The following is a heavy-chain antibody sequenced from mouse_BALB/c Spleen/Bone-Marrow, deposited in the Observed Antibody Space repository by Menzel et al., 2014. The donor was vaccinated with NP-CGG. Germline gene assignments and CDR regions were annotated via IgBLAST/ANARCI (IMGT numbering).Heavy chain of an antibody. CDR3: ARGGWLRDAMDY. CDR2: IYPGNVNT. J-gene: IGHJ4*01. V-gene: IGHV1S56*01. D-gene: IGHD2-2*01. CDR1: GYTFTSYY. Sequence: QVQLKQSGPELVKPGASVRISCKASGYTFTSYYIHWVKQRPGQGLGWIGWIYPGNVNTKYNEKFKGKATLTADKSSSTAYMQLSSLTSEDSAVYFCARGGWLRDAMDYWGQGTSVTVSS.